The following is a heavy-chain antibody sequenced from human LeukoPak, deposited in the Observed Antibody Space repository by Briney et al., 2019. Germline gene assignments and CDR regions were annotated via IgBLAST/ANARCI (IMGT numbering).Heavy chain of an antibody. CDR1: GYTFTSYG. J-gene: IGHJ6*02. D-gene: IGHD2-2*01. CDR2: ISAYNGNT. Sequence: GASVKVSCKASGYTFTSYGISWVRQAPGQGLEWMGWISAYNGNTNYAQKLQGRVTMTTDTSTSTAYMELRSRRSDDTAVYYCARGLSVGYCSSTSCSDWDYYGMDVWGQGTTVTVSS. CDR3: ARGLSVGYCSSTSCSDWDYYGMDV. V-gene: IGHV1-18*01.